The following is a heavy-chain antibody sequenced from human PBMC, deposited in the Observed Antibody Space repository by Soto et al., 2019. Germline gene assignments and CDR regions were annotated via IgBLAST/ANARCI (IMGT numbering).Heavy chain of an antibody. J-gene: IGHJ4*02. D-gene: IGHD5-18*01. V-gene: IGHV1-18*01. Sequence: QVQLVQSGAEVREPGASGKVSCKASGYTFTNYGVSWVRQAPGQGLEWMGWIGGYKGNTNYAQKLQGRVTLTTDTSTSTAYMELRSLRSDDTAVYYCAPHTLDTGMPSGYWGQGTLVTVSS. CDR3: APHTLDTGMPSGY. CDR2: IGGYKGNT. CDR1: GYTFTNYG.